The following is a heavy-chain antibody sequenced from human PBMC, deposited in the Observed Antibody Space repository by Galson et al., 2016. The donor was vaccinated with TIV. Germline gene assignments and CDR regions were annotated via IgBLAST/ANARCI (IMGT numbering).Heavy chain of an antibody. V-gene: IGHV3-7*03. CDR3: ARSTSGWYGGRQ. CDR2: IKEDGSEK. J-gene: IGHJ4*02. CDR1: GFTFSNYW. Sequence: SLRLSCAVSGFTFSNYWMTWVRQAPGKGLEWVANIKEDGSEKNYVDLVKGRFTISRDNAKNSLYLQMNSVRAEGTAVYFCARSTSGWYGGRQWGQGTLVAVSS. D-gene: IGHD6-19*01.